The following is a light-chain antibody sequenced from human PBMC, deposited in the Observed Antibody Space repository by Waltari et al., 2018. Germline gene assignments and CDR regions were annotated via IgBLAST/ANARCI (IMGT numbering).Light chain of an antibody. CDR1: QGISSY. Sequence: DIQLTQSPSFLSASIGDRVTITCRASQGISSYLAWYQQKPGKAPKLLIYAASTLQSGVASRFSGSGSGTEFTLTISSLQPEDVATDYCQELNTYPQSLTFGGGTKVEI. J-gene: IGKJ4*01. CDR2: AAS. CDR3: QELNTYPQSLT. V-gene: IGKV1-9*01.